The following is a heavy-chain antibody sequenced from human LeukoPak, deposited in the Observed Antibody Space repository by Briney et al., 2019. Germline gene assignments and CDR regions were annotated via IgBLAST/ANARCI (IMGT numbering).Heavy chain of an antibody. CDR1: GGTFSSYA. D-gene: IGHD2-15*01. J-gene: IGHJ4*02. V-gene: IGHV1-69*05. CDR3: ARAGGGTDFLYPNDY. Sequence: ASVKVSCKASGGTFSSYAISWVRQAPGQGLEWIGRIIPIFGTANYAQKFQGRVTITTDESTSTAYMELSSLRSEDTAVYYCARAGGGTDFLYPNDYWGQGTLVTVSS. CDR2: IIPIFGTA.